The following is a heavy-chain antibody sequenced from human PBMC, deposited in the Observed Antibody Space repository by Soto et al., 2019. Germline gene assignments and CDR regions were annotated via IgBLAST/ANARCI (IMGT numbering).Heavy chain of an antibody. CDR2: INTGGTII. J-gene: IGHJ4*02. Sequence: GGSLRLSCAVSGLSFRSHNMHWVRQAPGKGLEVVAYINTGGTIIYYADSVRGRFTISRDNAKNSLYLQMNSLRDADTAVYYCARLVYSDPLDYWGQGSLVTVSS. D-gene: IGHD1-26*01. CDR3: ARLVYSDPLDY. V-gene: IGHV3-48*02. CDR1: GLSFRSHN.